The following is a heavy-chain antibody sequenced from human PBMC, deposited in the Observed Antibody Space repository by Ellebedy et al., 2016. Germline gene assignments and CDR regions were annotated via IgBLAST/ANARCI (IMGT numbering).Heavy chain of an antibody. V-gene: IGHV1-46*01. Sequence: ASVKVSCKASGYTFTSYGISWVRQAPGQGLEWMGIINPSGGNTSYAQKFQGRVTMTRDTSTSTVYMDLSSLRSEDTAVYYCATSDSYCTNGVCYTGGYYYYGMDVWGQGTTVTVSS. CDR1: GYTFTSYG. J-gene: IGHJ6*02. CDR3: ATSDSYCTNGVCYTGGYYYYGMDV. D-gene: IGHD2-8*01. CDR2: INPSGGNT.